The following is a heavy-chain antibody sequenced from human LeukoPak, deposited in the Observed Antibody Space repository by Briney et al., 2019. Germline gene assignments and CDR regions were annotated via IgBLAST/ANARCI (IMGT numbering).Heavy chain of an antibody. CDR1: GGSISSYY. V-gene: IGHV4-59*01. Sequence: SETLSLTCTVSGGSISSYYRSWIRQPPGKGLEWIGYIFYSGSTNYNPSLKSRVTVSVDTSKDQFSLKLGAVAVAYSAAKYCARLPYILGAYYFDYWGQGTLVTVSS. CDR2: IFYSGST. J-gene: IGHJ4*02. D-gene: IGHD1-26*01. CDR3: ARLPYILGAYYFDY.